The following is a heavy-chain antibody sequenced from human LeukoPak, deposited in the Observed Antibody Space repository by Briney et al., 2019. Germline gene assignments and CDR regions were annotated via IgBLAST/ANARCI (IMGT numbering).Heavy chain of an antibody. V-gene: IGHV3-7*01. CDR3: ARFGGHYYDSTGSLDY. CDR1: GFTFSSYW. Sequence: GGSLRLSCAASGFTFSSYWMSWVRQAPGKGLEWVANIKQDGSEKYYVDSVRGRFTISRDNAKNSLYLQMNSLRAEDTAVYSCARFGGHYYDSTGSLDYWGQGTLVTVSS. D-gene: IGHD3-22*01. CDR2: IKQDGSEK. J-gene: IGHJ4*02.